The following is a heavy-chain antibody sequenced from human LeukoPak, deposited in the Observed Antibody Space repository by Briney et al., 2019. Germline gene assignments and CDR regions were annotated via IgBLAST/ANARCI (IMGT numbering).Heavy chain of an antibody. J-gene: IGHJ4*02. Sequence: PGGSLRLSCAASGFTFSSYWMSWVRQAPGKGLEWVANIKKDGSEKYYVDSAKGRFTISRDNAKKSLYLQMNSLRAEDTAVYYCARDLSGVTGYTYGRGIDYWGQGTLVTVSS. CDR2: IKKDGSEK. CDR1: GFTFSSYW. D-gene: IGHD5-18*01. CDR3: ARDLSGVTGYTYGRGIDY. V-gene: IGHV3-7*01.